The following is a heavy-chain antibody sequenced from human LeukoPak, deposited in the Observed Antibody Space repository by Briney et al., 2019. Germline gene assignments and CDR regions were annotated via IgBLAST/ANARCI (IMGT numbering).Heavy chain of an antibody. CDR1: GGSISSYY. D-gene: IGHD5-12*01. Sequence: KPSETLSLTCTVSGGSISSYYWSWIRQPPGKGLEWIGYIYYSGSTNSNPSLKSRDAISVDTSKNQFSLKVTSVTAADTAIYYCARATRGYSGDDSPYFDYWGQGTLVTVSS. CDR2: IYYSGST. J-gene: IGHJ4*02. CDR3: ARATRGYSGDDSPYFDY. V-gene: IGHV4-59*01.